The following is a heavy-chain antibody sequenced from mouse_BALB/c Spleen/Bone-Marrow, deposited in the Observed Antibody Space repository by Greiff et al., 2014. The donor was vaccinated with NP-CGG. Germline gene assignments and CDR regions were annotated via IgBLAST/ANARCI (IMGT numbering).Heavy chain of an antibody. V-gene: IGHV1-14*01. CDR3: ARRGYRYDGFAY. Sequence: VHVKQSGPELVKPGASVKMSCKASGYTFTSYVMHWVKQKPGQGLEWIGYINPYNDGTKYNEKFKGKATLTSDKSSSTAYMGLSSLTSEDSAVYYCARRGYRYDGFAYWGQGTLVTVSA. J-gene: IGHJ3*01. D-gene: IGHD2-14*01. CDR1: GYTFTSYV. CDR2: INPYNDGT.